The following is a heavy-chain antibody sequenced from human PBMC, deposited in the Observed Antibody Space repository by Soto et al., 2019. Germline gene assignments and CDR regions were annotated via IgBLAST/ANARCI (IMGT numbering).Heavy chain of an antibody. CDR3: AKDTLHYYDSSGYLPHDY. J-gene: IGHJ4*02. CDR1: GFTFSSYG. Sequence: SLRLSCAASGFTFSSYGMHWVRQAPGKGLEWVAVISYDGSNKYYADSVKGRFTISRDNSKNTLYLQMNSLRAEDTAVYYCAKDTLHYYDSSGYLPHDYWGQGTLVTVSS. V-gene: IGHV3-30*18. D-gene: IGHD3-22*01. CDR2: ISYDGSNK.